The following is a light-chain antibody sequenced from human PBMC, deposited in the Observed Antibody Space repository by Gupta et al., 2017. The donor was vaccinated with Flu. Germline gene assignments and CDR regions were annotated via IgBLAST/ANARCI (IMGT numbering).Light chain of an antibody. CDR3: LQHNSYPWT. Sequence: DIQMTQSPSSLSASVGDRVTITCRASQDIGDDLGWYQQKPGKAPKRLIFAASSLQSGVPSRSSGSGSGTEFTLTIGSLQPEDFASYYCLQHNSYPWTFGQGTRVEIK. CDR2: AAS. CDR1: QDIGDD. J-gene: IGKJ1*01. V-gene: IGKV1-17*01.